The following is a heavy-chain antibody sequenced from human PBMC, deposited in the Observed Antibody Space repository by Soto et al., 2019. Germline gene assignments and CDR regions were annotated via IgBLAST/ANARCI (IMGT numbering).Heavy chain of an antibody. CDR1: GGTFSSYA. J-gene: IGHJ6*02. CDR3: ARAAITPRTRVIRALRGMDV. CDR2: IIPIFGSA. V-gene: IGHV1-69*13. Sequence: SVKVSCQASGGTFSSYAISRVRKAPGQGLEWMGGIIPIFGSANYAQKFQGRVTITADESTSTAYMELSSLRSEDTAVYYCARAAITPRTRVIRALRGMDVWG. D-gene: IGHD1-20*01.